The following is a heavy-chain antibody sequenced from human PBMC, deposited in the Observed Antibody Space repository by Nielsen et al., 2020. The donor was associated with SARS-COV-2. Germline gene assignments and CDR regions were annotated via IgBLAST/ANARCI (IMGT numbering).Heavy chain of an antibody. V-gene: IGHV4-30-4*01. CDR2: IYYSGST. CDR3: ARAYSGSYNFDY. D-gene: IGHD1-26*01. J-gene: IGHJ4*02. Sequence: WIRQPPGKGLEWIGYIYYSGSTSYNPSLKSRLTISVDTSKNQFSLKLGSVTAADTAVYYCARAYSGSYNFDYWGQGTLVTVSS.